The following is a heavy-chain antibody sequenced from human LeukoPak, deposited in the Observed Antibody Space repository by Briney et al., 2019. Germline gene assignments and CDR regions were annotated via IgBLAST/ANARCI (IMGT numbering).Heavy chain of an antibody. CDR2: INHSGST. CDR1: GGSFSGYY. CDR3: ARHLMAYSSGWYGY. Sequence: SETLSLTCAVYGGSFSGYYWSWIRQPPGKGLEWIGEINHSGSTNHKPSLKSRVTISVDTSKNQFSLKLSSVTAADTAVYYCARHLMAYSSGWYGYWGQGTLVTVSS. D-gene: IGHD6-19*01. V-gene: IGHV4-34*01. J-gene: IGHJ4*02.